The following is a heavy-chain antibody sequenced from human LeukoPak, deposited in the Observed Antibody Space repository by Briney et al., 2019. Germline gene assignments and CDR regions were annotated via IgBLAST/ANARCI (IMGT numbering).Heavy chain of an antibody. CDR3: ARESRRGSWYVPFDY. J-gene: IGHJ4*02. D-gene: IGHD6-13*01. Sequence: HPGRSLRLSCAASGFTFSSYAMHWVRQAPGKGLEWVAVISYDGSNKYYADSVKGRFTISRDNSKNTLYLQMNSLRAEDTAVYYCARESRRGSWYVPFDYWGQGTLVTVSS. V-gene: IGHV3-30*04. CDR2: ISYDGSNK. CDR1: GFTFSSYA.